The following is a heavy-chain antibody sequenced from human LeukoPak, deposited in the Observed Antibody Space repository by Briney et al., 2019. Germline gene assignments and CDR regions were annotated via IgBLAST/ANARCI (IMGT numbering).Heavy chain of an antibody. J-gene: IGHJ1*01. Sequence: SETLSLTCTVSGGSISTYYWNWIRQPPGKGLEWIGYIYHSGSTNYNPSLQSRVTISVDTSKNQFSLNLNSVTAADTAVYYCARGGAARLHFQNWGQATLVTVSS. CDR1: GGSISTYY. V-gene: IGHV4-59*01. CDR2: IYHSGST. CDR3: ARGGAARLHFQN. D-gene: IGHD6-6*01.